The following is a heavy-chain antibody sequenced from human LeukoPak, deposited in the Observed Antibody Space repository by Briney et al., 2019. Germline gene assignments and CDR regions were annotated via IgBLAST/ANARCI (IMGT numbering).Heavy chain of an antibody. V-gene: IGHV5-51*01. D-gene: IGHD6-13*01. CDR2: IYPGDSNT. CDR1: EYSFTSYW. CDR3: ARHRSTSTWYSDFDY. J-gene: IGHJ4*02. Sequence: GESLKISCKGSEYSFTSYWIGWVRQMPGKGLEWMGTIYPGDSNTRYSPSFQGQVTISADKSISTAYLQWSSLKASDTAMYYCARHRSTSTWYSDFDYWGQGTLVTVSS.